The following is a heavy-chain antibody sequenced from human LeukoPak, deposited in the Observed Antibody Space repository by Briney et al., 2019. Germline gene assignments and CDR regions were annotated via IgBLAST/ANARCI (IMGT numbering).Heavy chain of an antibody. CDR3: AKDPDILTGYYSPGYMDV. Sequence: PGXXLRLSCAASGFTFNSYGMHWVRQAPGKGLEWVAVIWYDGSNKYYADSVKGRFTISRDNYKNTLYLQMNSLRAEDTAVYYCAKDPDILTGYYSPGYMDVWGKGTTVTVSS. V-gene: IGHV3-33*06. J-gene: IGHJ6*03. D-gene: IGHD3-9*01. CDR2: IWYDGSNK. CDR1: GFTFNSYG.